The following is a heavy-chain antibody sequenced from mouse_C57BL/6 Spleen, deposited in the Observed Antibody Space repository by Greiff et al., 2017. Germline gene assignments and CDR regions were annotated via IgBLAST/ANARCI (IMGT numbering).Heavy chain of an antibody. CDR2: INPNNGGT. D-gene: IGHD2-1*01. J-gene: IGHJ4*01. V-gene: IGHV1-18*01. CDR3: ARRGYYVNPSMDY. Sequence: EVQVVESGPELVKPGASVKIPCKASGYTFTDYNMDWVKQSHGKSLEWIGDINPNNGGTIYNQKFKGKATLTVDKSSSTAYMELRSLTSEDTAFYYGARRGYYVNPSMDYGGQGTSVTVSS. CDR1: GYTFTDYN.